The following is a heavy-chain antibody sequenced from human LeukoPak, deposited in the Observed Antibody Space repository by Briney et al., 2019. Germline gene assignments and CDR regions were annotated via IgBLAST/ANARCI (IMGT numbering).Heavy chain of an antibody. CDR1: GGSISSYY. V-gene: IGHV4-59*01. J-gene: IGHJ5*02. D-gene: IGHD3-9*01. CDR2: IYYSGST. Sequence: TSETLSLTWTVAGGSISSYYWSWIRQPPGKGLEWIGYIYYSGSTTYNPSLKSRVTISVDTSKNQYSLKLSSVTAADTAVYYCAGTLRYFDWSALGNWFDPWGQGTLVTVSS. CDR3: AGTLRYFDWSALGNWFDP.